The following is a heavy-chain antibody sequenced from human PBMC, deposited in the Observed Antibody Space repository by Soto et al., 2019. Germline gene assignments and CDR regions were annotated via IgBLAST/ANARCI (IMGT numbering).Heavy chain of an antibody. CDR1: GDSFSSNSAA. D-gene: IGHD5-12*01. CDR2: TYYRSKWYN. V-gene: IGHV6-1*01. Sequence: SQTLSLTCAISGDSFSSNSAAWNCIRQSPSRGLEWLGRTYYRSKWYNDYAVSVKSRMTINPDTSKNQFSLQLNSVTPEDTAVYYCARDVWWLRFFDYWGQGTLVTVSS. CDR3: ARDVWWLRFFDY. J-gene: IGHJ4*02.